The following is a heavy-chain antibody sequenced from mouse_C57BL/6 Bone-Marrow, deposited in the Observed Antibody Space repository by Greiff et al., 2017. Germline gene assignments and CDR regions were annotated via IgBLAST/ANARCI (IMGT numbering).Heavy chain of an antibody. CDR2: IYPRSGNT. V-gene: IGHV1-81*01. Sequence: QVQLKQSGAELARPGASVKLSCKASGYTFTSYGISWVKQRTRQGLEWIGEIYPRSGNTYYNEKFKGKATLTADKSSSPAYMELRSLTSEDSAVDFCAREGELGRFAYWGQGTLVTVSA. CDR1: GYTFTSYG. J-gene: IGHJ3*01. CDR3: AREGELGRFAY. D-gene: IGHD4-1*01.